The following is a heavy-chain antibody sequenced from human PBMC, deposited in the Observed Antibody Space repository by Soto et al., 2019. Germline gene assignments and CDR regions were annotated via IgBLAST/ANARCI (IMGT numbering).Heavy chain of an antibody. V-gene: IGHV3-23*01. CDR1: GFTFSSHA. Sequence: PRLSCAASGFTFSSHAMSWVRQAPGKGLEWVSAISGSGGSTYYADSVKGRFTISRDNSKNTLYLQMNSLRAEDTAVYYCAKEGQQLVPMDWFDPWGQGSLVTVSS. J-gene: IGHJ5*02. D-gene: IGHD6-13*01. CDR2: ISGSGGST. CDR3: AKEGQQLVPMDWFDP.